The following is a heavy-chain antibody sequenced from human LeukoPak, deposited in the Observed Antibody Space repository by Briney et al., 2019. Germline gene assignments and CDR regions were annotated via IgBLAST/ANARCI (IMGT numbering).Heavy chain of an antibody. CDR1: GFIFSNAW. J-gene: IGHJ4*02. V-gene: IGHV3-15*01. CDR2: IKSKTEGGTT. D-gene: IGHD5-12*01. CDR3: TTTYIVASTRKFGDY. Sequence: SPGGSLRLSCAASGFIFSNAWMNWVRQAPGKGLEWVGRIKSKTEGGTTDYAAPVKGRFTISRDDSQNTVDLQISSLTAEDTAMYFCTTTYIVASTRKFGDYWGQGTLVVVSS.